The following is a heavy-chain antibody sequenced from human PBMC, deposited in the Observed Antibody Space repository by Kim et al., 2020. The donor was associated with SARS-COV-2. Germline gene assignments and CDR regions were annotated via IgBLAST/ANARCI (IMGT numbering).Heavy chain of an antibody. J-gene: IGHJ4*02. D-gene: IGHD6-13*01. V-gene: IGHV3-48*03. CDR1: GFIFSNYE. CDR2: IDNSGGNT. Sequence: GGSLRLSCAGSGFIFSNYEMNWVRQAPGKGLEWLSSIDNSGGNTYYADAVRGRFTVSRDNAKNSLFLQMNSLRTEDTALYYCAAAFDFWGQGALVTVSS. CDR3: AAAFDF.